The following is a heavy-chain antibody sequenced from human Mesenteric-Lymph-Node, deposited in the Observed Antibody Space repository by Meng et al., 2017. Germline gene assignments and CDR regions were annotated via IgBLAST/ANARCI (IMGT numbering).Heavy chain of an antibody. D-gene: IGHD2-2*01. CDR2: IGTAGDT. J-gene: IGHJ4*02. CDR3: ARASSTGNFDY. Sequence: VESGGGLGRPGGSLRLYCAASGFTFSSYDMHWVRQATGKGLEWVSAIGTAGDTYYPGSVKGRFTISRENAKNSLYLQMNSLRAGDTAVYYCARASSTGNFDYWGQGTLVTVSS. CDR1: GFTFSSYD. V-gene: IGHV3-13*01.